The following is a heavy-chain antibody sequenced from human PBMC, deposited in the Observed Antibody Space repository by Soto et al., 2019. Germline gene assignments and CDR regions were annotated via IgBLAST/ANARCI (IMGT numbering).Heavy chain of an antibody. Sequence: GGSLRLSCAASGFTFSSYAVSWVRQSPGKGPEWISSISGSGSTIYYADSVKGRFTISRDNSKNTLYLQMSSLRAEDTAVYYCAKVFYYYDSSGYYYFDYWGQGTLVTVSS. CDR3: AKVFYYYDSSGYYYFDY. CDR2: ISGSGSTI. D-gene: IGHD3-22*01. V-gene: IGHV3-23*01. J-gene: IGHJ4*02. CDR1: GFTFSSYA.